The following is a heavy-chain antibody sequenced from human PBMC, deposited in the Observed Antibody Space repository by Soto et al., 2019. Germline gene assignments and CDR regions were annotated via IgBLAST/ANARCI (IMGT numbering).Heavy chain of an antibody. CDR3: VKSRGGNNFDFFD. J-gene: IGHJ4*02. D-gene: IGHD5-12*01. CDR2: IRGNGDPP. V-gene: IGHV3-64D*06. Sequence: GGSLRLSCSASGFTFSSYAMHWVRQAPGKGLEHVSGIRGNGDPPFYADSVKGRFTISRDNSKDTLYLQMSSLSADDTAVYYCVKSRGGNNFDFFDWGQGALVTVSS. CDR1: GFTFSSYA.